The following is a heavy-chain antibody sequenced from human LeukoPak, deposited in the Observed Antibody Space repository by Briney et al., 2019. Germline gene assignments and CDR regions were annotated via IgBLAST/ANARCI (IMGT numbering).Heavy chain of an antibody. V-gene: IGHV5-51*01. Sequence: GESLKISCKGSGYSFTNYWIAWVRQMPGKGLEWMGNVYPGDSDTRYSPSFQGQVTISADKSITTAYLQWSSLKASDTAMYYCARHSGDGYNYIDYWGQGTLVTLSS. CDR1: GYSFTNYW. D-gene: IGHD5-24*01. CDR2: VYPGDSDT. J-gene: IGHJ4*02. CDR3: ARHSGDGYNYIDY.